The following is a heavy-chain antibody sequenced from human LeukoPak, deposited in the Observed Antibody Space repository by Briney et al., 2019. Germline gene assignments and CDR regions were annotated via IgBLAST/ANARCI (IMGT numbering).Heavy chain of an antibody. D-gene: IGHD3-22*01. Sequence: SETLSLTCTVSGYSISSGYYWGWIRQPPGKGLEWIGSIYHGGSTYYNPSLHSRVTISVGTSKNQFSLKLSSVTAADTAVYYCARQGTSYDGEGKGFDIWGQGTMVTVSS. CDR2: IYHGGST. CDR3: ARQGTSYDGEGKGFDI. CDR1: GYSISSGYY. J-gene: IGHJ3*02. V-gene: IGHV4-38-2*02.